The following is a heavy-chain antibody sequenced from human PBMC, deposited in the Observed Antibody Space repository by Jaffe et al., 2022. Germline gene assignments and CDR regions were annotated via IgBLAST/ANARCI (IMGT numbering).Heavy chain of an antibody. CDR3: ARTYSIAARPKIYYYYYMDV. J-gene: IGHJ6*03. CDR2: IIPIFGTA. Sequence: QVQLVQSGAEVKKPGSSVKVSCKASGGTFSSYAISWVRQAPGQGLEWMGGIIPIFGTANYAQKFQGRVTITADESTSTAYMELSSLRSEDTAVYYCARTYSIAARPKIYYYYYMDVWGKGTTVTVSS. CDR1: GGTFSSYA. D-gene: IGHD6-13*01. V-gene: IGHV1-69*01.